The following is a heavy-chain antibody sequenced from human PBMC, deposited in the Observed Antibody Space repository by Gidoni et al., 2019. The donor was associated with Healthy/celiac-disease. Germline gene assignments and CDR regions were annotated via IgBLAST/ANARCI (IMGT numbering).Heavy chain of an antibody. Sequence: QLQLPESGPGMGKPSETLSLTCTFSGGSIRSSSSYWGWIRQPPGMGLDWMWSSYYSGRTYYNPSLKSRVTISVDTSKNQFSLKLSSVTAADTAVYYCARVDMVASPTWFDPWGQGTLVTVSS. CDR2: SYYSGRT. V-gene: IGHV4-39*01. CDR1: GGSIRSSSSY. J-gene: IGHJ5*02. D-gene: IGHD2-2*03. CDR3: ARVDMVASPTWFDP.